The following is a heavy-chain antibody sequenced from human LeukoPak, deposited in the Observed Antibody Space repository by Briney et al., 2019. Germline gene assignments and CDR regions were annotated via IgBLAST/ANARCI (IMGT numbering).Heavy chain of an antibody. Sequence: GGSLTLSCAASGFTFSDYYMSWVRLAPGKGLEWVANIKQDGSEKYYLDSVKGRFTISRDNAKRSVYVQMNSLRAEDTAVFYCVRGGGAFDYWGQGTLVTVSS. CDR2: IKQDGSEK. J-gene: IGHJ4*02. D-gene: IGHD4/OR15-4a*01. CDR3: VRGGGAFDY. V-gene: IGHV3-7*04. CDR1: GFTFSDYY.